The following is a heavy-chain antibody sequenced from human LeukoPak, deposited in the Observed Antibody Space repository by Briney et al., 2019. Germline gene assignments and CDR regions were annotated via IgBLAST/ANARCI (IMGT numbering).Heavy chain of an antibody. D-gene: IGHD2-15*01. Sequence: GGSLRPSCAASGFTFSSYSMNWVRQAPGKRLEWVSSISSSSSYIYYADSVKGRFTISRDNAKNSLYLQMNSLRAEDTAVYYCARAGGGGLGYFDYWGQGTLVTVSS. J-gene: IGHJ4*02. CDR1: GFTFSSYS. CDR2: ISSSSSYI. CDR3: ARAGGGGLGYFDY. V-gene: IGHV3-21*01.